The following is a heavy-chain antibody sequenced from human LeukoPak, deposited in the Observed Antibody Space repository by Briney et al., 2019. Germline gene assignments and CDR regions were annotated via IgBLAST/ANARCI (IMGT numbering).Heavy chain of an antibody. D-gene: IGHD3-16*01. CDR2: INHSGST. V-gene: IGHV4-34*01. J-gene: IGHJ4*02. Sequence: SETLSLTCPVYGGSFSGYYWSWIRQPPGKGLEWVWEINHSGSTNYNPSLQSRVTISVDTSKNQFSLKLSSVTAAETAVYYCARGTGYTYAFTGRERTKSRLDYWGQGTLVTVSP. CDR3: ARGTGYTYAFTGRERTKSRLDY. CDR1: GGSFSGYY.